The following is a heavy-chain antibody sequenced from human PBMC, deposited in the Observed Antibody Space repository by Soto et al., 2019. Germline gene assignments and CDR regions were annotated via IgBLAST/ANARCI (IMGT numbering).Heavy chain of an antibody. Sequence: ASVKVSCKASGYTFTGYYIHWVRQAPGQGLEWMGWINPSSGGTKYVQKFQGRVTMTRDTSISTAYMDLSRLRSDDTAVYYCAAQPVEMATIPFDYWGQGTLVTVSS. CDR3: AAQPVEMATIPFDY. J-gene: IGHJ4*02. V-gene: IGHV1-2*02. D-gene: IGHD5-12*01. CDR2: INPSSGGT. CDR1: GYTFTGYY.